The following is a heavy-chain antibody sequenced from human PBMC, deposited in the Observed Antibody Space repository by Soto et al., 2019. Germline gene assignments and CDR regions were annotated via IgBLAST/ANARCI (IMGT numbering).Heavy chain of an antibody. V-gene: IGHV5-51*01. Sequence: PGESLKISCQGSGYSFGSYWIGWVRQMPGKDLEWMGIIYPGDSDTRYSPSFQGQVTISADKSLRTAYLQWTSLKASDTALYYCARTRSFTLGFYYDGMDVWGQGTTVTVS. CDR1: GYSFGSYW. CDR3: ARTRSFTLGFYYDGMDV. CDR2: IYPGDSDT. J-gene: IGHJ6*02. D-gene: IGHD6-6*01.